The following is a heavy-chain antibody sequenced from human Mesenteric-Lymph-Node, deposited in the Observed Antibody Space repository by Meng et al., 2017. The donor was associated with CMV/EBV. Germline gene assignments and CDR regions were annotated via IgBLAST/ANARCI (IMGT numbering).Heavy chain of an antibody. CDR2: ITTSGGGI. D-gene: IGHD4-11*01. J-gene: IGHJ4*02. CDR3: ARDLSNDY. V-gene: IGHV3-48*04. Sequence: LSLTCAASGFIFSSYSMNWVRQAPGKGLEWLSYITTSGGGIYYADSVRGRFTISRDNAKNTLYLQMNSLRAEDTAVYYCARDLSNDYWGQGTLVTVSS. CDR1: GFIFSSYS.